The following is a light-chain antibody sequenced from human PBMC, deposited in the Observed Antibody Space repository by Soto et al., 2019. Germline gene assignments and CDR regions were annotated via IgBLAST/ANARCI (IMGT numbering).Light chain of an antibody. J-gene: IGKJ5*01. Sequence: DIQMTQSPSSLYASVGDRVIITCRASQSIRYYLNWYQQKPGKAPKLLINAASILQSGVPSRFSGSGSGTDFTLTISILQPEDSATYYCQQSHSNAITFGQGTRLEIK. CDR3: QQSHSNAIT. CDR1: QSIRYY. CDR2: AAS. V-gene: IGKV1-39*01.